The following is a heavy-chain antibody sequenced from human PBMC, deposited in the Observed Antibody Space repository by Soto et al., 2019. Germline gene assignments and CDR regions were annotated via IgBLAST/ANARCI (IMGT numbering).Heavy chain of an antibody. CDR1: GGSFSGYY. CDR2: INHSGST. D-gene: IGHD4-4*01. V-gene: IGHV4-34*01. Sequence: SETLSITCAVYGGSFSGYYWSWIRQPPGKGLEWIGEINHSGSTNYNPSLKSRVTISVDTSKNQFSLKLSSVTAADTAVYYCARGPRTVTKYYYYYGMDVWGQGTTVTVSS. J-gene: IGHJ6*02. CDR3: ARGPRTVTKYYYYYGMDV.